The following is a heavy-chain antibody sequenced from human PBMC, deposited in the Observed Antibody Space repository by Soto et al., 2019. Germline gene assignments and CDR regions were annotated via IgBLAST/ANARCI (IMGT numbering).Heavy chain of an antibody. CDR2: IVVGSGNT. CDR3: AADSAYGSGSWSGYYYGMDV. D-gene: IGHD3-10*01. Sequence: SVKVSCKASGFTFTSSAVQWVRQARGQRLEWIGWIVVGSGNTNYAQKFQERVTITRDMSTSTAYMELSSLRSEDTAVYYCAADSAYGSGSWSGYYYGMDVWGQGTTVTVSS. V-gene: IGHV1-58*01. CDR1: GFTFTSSA. J-gene: IGHJ6*02.